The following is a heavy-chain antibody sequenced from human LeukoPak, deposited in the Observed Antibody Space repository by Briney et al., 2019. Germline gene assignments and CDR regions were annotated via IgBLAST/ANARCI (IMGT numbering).Heavy chain of an antibody. CDR2: INTYNGNT. CDR3: ARDLVDGVGAPGAY. J-gene: IGHJ4*02. Sequence: GASVKVSCKASGYTFTNYGITWMRQAPGQGLEWMGWINTYNGNTNYAQKLQGRVTITTDTSTGTAYMELRSLRSDDTAVFYCARDLVDGVGAPGAYLGQGALVTVSS. D-gene: IGHD1-26*01. CDR1: GYTFTNYG. V-gene: IGHV1-18*01.